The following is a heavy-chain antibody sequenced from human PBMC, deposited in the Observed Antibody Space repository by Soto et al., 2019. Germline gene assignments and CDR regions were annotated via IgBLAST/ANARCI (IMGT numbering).Heavy chain of an antibody. V-gene: IGHV1-18*04. CDR2: ISAYNGNT. Sequence: ASVKVSCKASGYTFTSYGISWVRQAPGQGLEWMGWISAYNGNTNYAQKLQGRVTMTTDTSTSTAYMEPRSLRSDDTAVYYCATPRGQYSSSPFDYWGQGTLVTVSS. D-gene: IGHD6-13*01. J-gene: IGHJ4*02. CDR3: ATPRGQYSSSPFDY. CDR1: GYTFTSYG.